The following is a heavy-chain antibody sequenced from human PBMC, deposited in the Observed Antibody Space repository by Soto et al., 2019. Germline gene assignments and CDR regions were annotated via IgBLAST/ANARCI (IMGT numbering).Heavy chain of an antibody. CDR2: ISYDGSND. CDR3: ANGFHSYDTSGDETNY. Sequence: VQLVESGGGVVQPGRSLRLSCAASGFTFSTYGMHWVRQAPGKGLEWVAVISYDGSNDYYGDSVKGRFTVSRDNSKNTLYLQLDSLRPEDTAVYYCANGFHSYDTSGDETNYWGQGTLVTVSS. D-gene: IGHD3-22*01. V-gene: IGHV3-30*18. J-gene: IGHJ4*02. CDR1: GFTFSTYG.